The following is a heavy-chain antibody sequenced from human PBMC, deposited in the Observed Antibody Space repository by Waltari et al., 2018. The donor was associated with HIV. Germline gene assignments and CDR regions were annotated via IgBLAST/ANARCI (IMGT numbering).Heavy chain of an antibody. CDR3: ARHSSSHPYYYAMDV. Sequence: EVQLLESGGGLVQPGQSLRISCTVSGFSFVTYALSWVRPAPGKGLEWVSAISGTGDHTFYADSVKGRFTISRDNSKRTLYLQMNSLRAEDTALYYCARHSSSHPYYYAMDVWGQGTTVTVSS. CDR1: GFSFVTYA. J-gene: IGHJ6*02. V-gene: IGHV3-23*01. D-gene: IGHD6-13*01. CDR2: ISGTGDHT.